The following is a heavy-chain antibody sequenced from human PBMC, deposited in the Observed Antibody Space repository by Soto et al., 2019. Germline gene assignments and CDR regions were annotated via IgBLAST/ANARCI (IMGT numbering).Heavy chain of an antibody. CDR3: ARLDIGDFYNDY. CDR1: GGSISSSSYY. J-gene: IGHJ4*02. CDR2: IYYSGST. D-gene: IGHD2-21*02. V-gene: IGHV4-39*01. Sequence: SETLSLTCTVSGGSISSSSYYWGWIRQPPGKGLEWIGSIYYSGSTYYNPSLKSRVTISVDTSKNQFSLKLSSVTAADTAVYYCARLDIGDFYNDYWGQGTLVTVSS.